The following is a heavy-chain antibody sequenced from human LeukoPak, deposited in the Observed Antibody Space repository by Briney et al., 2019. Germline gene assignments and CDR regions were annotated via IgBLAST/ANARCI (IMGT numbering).Heavy chain of an antibody. J-gene: IGHJ6*03. CDR2: ILPIFGTA. D-gene: IGHD3-3*01. V-gene: IGHV1-69*13. Sequence: GSSVKVSCKASGCTFSSYGISWVLQAPGQGLEWMGGILPIFGTANFVQKFPGRVTLTADESTRTAYMALGKLSDGDTAVCVCSRDRNYDFWSGYYFHYYYYMDVWGKGTTVTVS. CDR1: GCTFSSYG. CDR3: SRDRNYDFWSGYYFHYYYYMDV.